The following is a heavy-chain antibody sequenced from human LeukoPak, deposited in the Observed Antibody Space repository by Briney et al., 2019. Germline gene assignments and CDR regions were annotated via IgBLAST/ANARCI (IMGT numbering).Heavy chain of an antibody. CDR1: GGSISSYY. CDR2: TYYSGST. D-gene: IGHD6-13*01. Sequence: SETLSLTCTVSGGSISSYYWSWIRQPPGKGLEWIGYTYYSGSTNYNPSLKSRVTISVHTSKNQFSLKLSSVTAADTAVYYCARHRGLIAAAEAFDYWGQGTLVTVSS. CDR3: ARHRGLIAAAEAFDY. V-gene: IGHV4-59*08. J-gene: IGHJ4*02.